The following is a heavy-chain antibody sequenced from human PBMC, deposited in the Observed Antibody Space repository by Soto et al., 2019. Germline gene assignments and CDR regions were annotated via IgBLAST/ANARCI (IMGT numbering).Heavy chain of an antibody. J-gene: IGHJ1*01. CDR1: GGSFSGYY. V-gene: IGHV4-34*01. CDR3: ARARGGVQD. CDR2: LNDSGGT. D-gene: IGHD3-10*01. Sequence: QVQLQQWGAGLLKPSETLSLTCAVDGGSFSGYYWSWIRQPPGKGLEWIGELNDSGGTNYNASLKSRVTISGDTSKNQFSLKLSFVTAADTAMYYCARARGGVQDWGPGTLVTVSS.